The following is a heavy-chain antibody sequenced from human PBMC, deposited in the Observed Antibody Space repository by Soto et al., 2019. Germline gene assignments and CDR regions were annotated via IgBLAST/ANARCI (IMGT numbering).Heavy chain of an antibody. CDR3: ARDSHDILTGPPWVWYFDL. J-gene: IGHJ2*01. CDR2: INDRGSI. Sequence: QVQLQQWGAGQLRPLETLSLTCGVSGGSFSGYYWAWIRQSPGKGLEWIGEINDRGSINYNPPLKSRVSISVDTSKNHYSLNLRSVTAADTAVYYCARDSHDILTGPPWVWYFDLWGRGTLVTVSS. D-gene: IGHD3-9*01. V-gene: IGHV4-34*01. CDR1: GGSFSGYY.